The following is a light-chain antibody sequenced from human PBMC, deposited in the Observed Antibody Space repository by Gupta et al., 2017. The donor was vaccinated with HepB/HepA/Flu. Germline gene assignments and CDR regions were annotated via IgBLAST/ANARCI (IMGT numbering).Light chain of an antibody. CDR2: KAS. CDR1: QSIRW. J-gene: IGKJ1*01. V-gene: IGKV1-5*03. CDR3: RRENSCRRT. Sequence: DIQMTQSPSTLSASVGDRVASTCRASQSIRWLAWYQQEPGKAPKLLIYKASTLESGVPSRFSGCGTGLAFTLSIIGRQPDDFATYYCRRENSCRRTFGHGTKVEIK.